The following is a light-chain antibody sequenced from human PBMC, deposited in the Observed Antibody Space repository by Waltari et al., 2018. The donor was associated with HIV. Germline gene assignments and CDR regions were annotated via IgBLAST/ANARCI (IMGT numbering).Light chain of an antibody. CDR1: SSDVGGYNY. CDR3: SSYTSSSTLV. V-gene: IGLV2-14*03. J-gene: IGLJ1*01. CDR2: DVR. Sequence: QSALTQPASVSGSPGQSITISCTGTSSDVGGYNYVFWYQQHPGKALKLMIYDVRNRPSGVSNRFSGSKSGNTASLTISGLQADDEADYYCSSYTSSSTLVFGTGTKVTVL.